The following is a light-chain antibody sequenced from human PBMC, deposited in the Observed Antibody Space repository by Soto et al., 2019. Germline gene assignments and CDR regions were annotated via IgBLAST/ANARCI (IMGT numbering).Light chain of an antibody. J-gene: IGLJ1*01. Sequence: QSALTQPPSASGSPGQSVTISCTGTTSDIGAYNYVSWYQQRPGKAPKLIIYEVTRRPSGVPDRIFGSKSYTTASLTVSGLQAEDEADYYCSSFVGTNSFVFGTGTKVTVL. CDR2: EVT. CDR3: SSFVGTNSFV. CDR1: TSDIGAYNY. V-gene: IGLV2-8*01.